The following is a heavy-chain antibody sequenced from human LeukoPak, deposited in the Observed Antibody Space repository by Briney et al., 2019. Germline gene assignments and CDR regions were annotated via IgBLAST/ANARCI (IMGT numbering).Heavy chain of an antibody. J-gene: IGHJ1*01. CDR1: GHTFTSYD. D-gene: IGHD6-19*01. V-gene: IGHV1-8*01. CDR2: MNPNSGNT. Sequence: ASVKVSCKASGHTFTSYDINWVRQATGQGLEWMGWMNPNSGNTGYAQKFQGRVTMTKNTAISTAYMELSSLRSEETAVYYCASSIAVAGTGFQHWGQGTLVTVSS. CDR3: ASSIAVAGTGFQH.